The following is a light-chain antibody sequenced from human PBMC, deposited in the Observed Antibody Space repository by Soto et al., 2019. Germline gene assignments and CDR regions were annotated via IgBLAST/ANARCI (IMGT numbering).Light chain of an antibody. V-gene: IGKV3-20*01. J-gene: IGKJ4*02. CDR2: GAS. Sequence: IVLTQSPGTLSLSPGERATLSCRSSQSFTSNYLAWYQQKPGQAPRLLIYGASSRATGIPDRFSGSGSGTDFTLTISRREAVDFEVYYGRRDGKERPTFGSETKVDIK. CDR3: RRDGKERPT. CDR1: QSFTSNY.